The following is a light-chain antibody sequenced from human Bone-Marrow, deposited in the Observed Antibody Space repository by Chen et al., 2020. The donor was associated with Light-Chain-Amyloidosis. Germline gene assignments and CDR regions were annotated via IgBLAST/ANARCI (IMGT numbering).Light chain of an antibody. Sequence: QSALTQPASVSGSPGQSIAISCTGTSSDVGSYNYVSWYQQHPGKALKLMLYEVSNRPSGVSNRFSGSKSGNTASLTISGLQAEDEADYYCSSYTSSSTSWVFGGGTKLTVL. CDR1: SSDVGSYNY. V-gene: IGLV2-14*01. CDR2: EVS. J-gene: IGLJ3*02. CDR3: SSYTSSSTSWV.